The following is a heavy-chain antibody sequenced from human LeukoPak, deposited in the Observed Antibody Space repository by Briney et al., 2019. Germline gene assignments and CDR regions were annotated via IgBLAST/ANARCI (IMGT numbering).Heavy chain of an antibody. D-gene: IGHD2-2*01. V-gene: IGHV1-69*06. CDR1: GGTFSSYA. J-gene: IGHJ6*03. CDR3: ARGEYCSSTSCYHYYYYYMDV. Sequence: ASVNVSCKASGGTFSSYAINWVRQAPGQGLEWVGRLIPIFGTANYAQKFQGRVTITADKSTSTAYMELSSLRSEDTAVYYCARGEYCSSTSCYHYYYYYMDVWGKGTTVTVSS. CDR2: LIPIFGTA.